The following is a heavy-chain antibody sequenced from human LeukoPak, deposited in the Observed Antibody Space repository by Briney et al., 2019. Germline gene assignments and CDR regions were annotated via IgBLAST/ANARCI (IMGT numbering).Heavy chain of an antibody. D-gene: IGHD3-10*01. J-gene: IGHJ4*02. CDR2: ISSSGGAT. CDR1: GFTFSSYS. V-gene: IGHV3-23*01. Sequence: PGGSLRLSCAASGFTFSSYSMGWARQAPGKGLEWVSVISSSGGATYYADSVKGRFTISRDNSKNTLYLQMNSLRVEDTAIYYCARAAMVRGVDYFDYWGQGTLVTVSS. CDR3: ARAAMVRGVDYFDY.